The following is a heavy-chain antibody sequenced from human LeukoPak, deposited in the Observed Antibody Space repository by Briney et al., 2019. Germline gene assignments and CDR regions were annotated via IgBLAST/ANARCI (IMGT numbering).Heavy chain of an antibody. CDR3: AKDQYSAAAAGTFDY. D-gene: IGHD6-13*01. CDR1: GFTFSSYA. V-gene: IGHV3-23*01. CDR2: ISGSGGST. Sequence: RGSLRLSCAASGFTFSSYAMSWVRQAPGKGLEWVSAISGSGGSTYYADSVKGRFTISRDNSKNTLYLQMNSLRAEDTAVYCCAKDQYSAAAAGTFDYWGQGTLVTVSS. J-gene: IGHJ4*02.